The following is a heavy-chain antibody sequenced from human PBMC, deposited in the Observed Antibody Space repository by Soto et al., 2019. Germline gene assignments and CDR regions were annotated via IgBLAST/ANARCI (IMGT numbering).Heavy chain of an antibody. CDR1: GFTFTSSA. CDR2: IVVGSGNT. Sequence: QMQLVQSGPEVKKPGTSVKLACKASGFTFTSSAVQWVRQARGQRLAWIGWIVVGSGNTNYAQKFQERGTITRDMSTSTAYMELSSLRSEDTDVYYCAAGVVVTAIGSDDFDDWGQGTLVNVSS. D-gene: IGHD2-21*02. V-gene: IGHV1-58*01. CDR3: AAGVVVTAIGSDDFDD. J-gene: IGHJ4*02.